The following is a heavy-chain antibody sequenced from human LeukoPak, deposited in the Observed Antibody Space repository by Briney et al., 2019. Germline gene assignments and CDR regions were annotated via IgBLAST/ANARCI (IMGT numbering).Heavy chain of an antibody. V-gene: IGHV4-31*03. D-gene: IGHD3-10*01. CDR1: GGSISSGGYY. CDR3: ARDPGSGTKELPYYYYGMDV. J-gene: IGHJ6*02. CDR2: IYYSGST. Sequence: RPSHTLSLTCTVSGGSISSGGYYWSWIRPHPGKGLEWIGYIYYSGSTYYNPSLKSRVTISVDSSKNQFSLKLSSVTAADTAVYYCARDPGSGTKELPYYYYGMDVWGQGTTVTVSS.